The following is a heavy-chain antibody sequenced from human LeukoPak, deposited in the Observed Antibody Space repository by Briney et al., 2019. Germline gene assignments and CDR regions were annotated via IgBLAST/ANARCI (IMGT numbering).Heavy chain of an antibody. Sequence: ASAKVSCKASGYTFTSHYRLRVRQAPGQVLEWMGIINPSGGSTSYAQKFQCRVTMTRDTSTSTVYMELSSLRSEDTAVYYCARSERVDTAMGDYYYYGMDVWGQGTTVTVSS. CDR2: INPSGGST. V-gene: IGHV1-46*01. CDR1: GYTFTSHY. J-gene: IGHJ6*02. D-gene: IGHD5-18*01. CDR3: ARSERVDTAMGDYYYYGMDV.